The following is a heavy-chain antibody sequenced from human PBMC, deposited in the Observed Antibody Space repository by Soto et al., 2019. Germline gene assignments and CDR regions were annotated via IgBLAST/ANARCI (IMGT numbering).Heavy chain of an antibody. CDR1: GYTFTSYY. D-gene: IGHD3-10*01. CDR2: INPSGGST. J-gene: IGHJ4*02. CDR3: ATEFGVHSRRAYYFDY. Sequence: ASVKVSCKASGYTFTSYYMHWVRQAPGQGLEWMGIINPSGGSTSYAQKFQDRVTMTRDTSTSTVYMDLNSLRSDDTAVYYCATEFGVHSRRAYYFDYWGQGTLVTVSS. V-gene: IGHV1-46*01.